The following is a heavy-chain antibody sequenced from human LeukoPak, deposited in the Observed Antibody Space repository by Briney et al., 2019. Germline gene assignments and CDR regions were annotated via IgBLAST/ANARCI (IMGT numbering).Heavy chain of an antibody. CDR1: GFTFSSYA. D-gene: IGHD3-16*01. CDR2: ISHDGSNK. CDR3: ARLPGGYYYAMDV. J-gene: IGHJ6*02. V-gene: IGHV3-30-3*01. Sequence: GGSLRLSCAASGFTFSSYAMHWVRQAPGKGLEWVAVISHDGSNKYYADSVEGRFTLSRDNAKNSLYLQMNSLRDEDTAVYYCARLPGGYYYAMDVWGQGTTVTVSS.